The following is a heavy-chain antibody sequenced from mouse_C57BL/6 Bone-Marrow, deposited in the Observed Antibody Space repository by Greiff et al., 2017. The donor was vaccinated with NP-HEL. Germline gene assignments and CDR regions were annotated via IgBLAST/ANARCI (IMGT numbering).Heavy chain of an antibody. D-gene: IGHD2-4*01. V-gene: IGHV5-6*01. CDR1: GFTFSSYG. CDR2: ISSGGSYT. CDR3: ARRPPLDDYDGYYYAMDY. J-gene: IGHJ4*01. Sequence: EVQLVESGGDLVKPGGSLKLSCAASGFTFSSYGMSWVRQTPDKRLEWVATISSGGSYTYYPDSVKGRFTISRDNAKNTLYLQMSSLKSEDTAMYYCARRPPLDDYDGYYYAMDYWGQGTSVTVSS.